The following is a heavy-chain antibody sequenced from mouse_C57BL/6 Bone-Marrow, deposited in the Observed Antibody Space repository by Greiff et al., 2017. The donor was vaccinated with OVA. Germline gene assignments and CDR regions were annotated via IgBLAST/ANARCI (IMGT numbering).Heavy chain of an antibody. Sequence: QVTLKVSGPGILQSSQTLSLTCSFSGFSLSTSGMGVSWIRQPSGKGLEWLAHIYWDDDKCYNPFLKSRLTISKDTSRNQIFLKITSVDTADTATYYCARIYDGYLAWFAYWGQGTLVTVSA. V-gene: IGHV8-12*01. CDR2: IYWDDDK. J-gene: IGHJ3*01. D-gene: IGHD2-3*01. CDR1: GFSLSTSGMG. CDR3: ARIYDGYLAWFAY.